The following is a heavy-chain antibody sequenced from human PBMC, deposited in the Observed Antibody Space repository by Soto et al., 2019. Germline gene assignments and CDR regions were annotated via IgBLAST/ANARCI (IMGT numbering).Heavy chain of an antibody. CDR3: ARLIYDSRLNYFYFDF. CDR1: GGSISGRNW. D-gene: IGHD3-22*01. V-gene: IGHV4-4*02. J-gene: IGHJ4*02. CDR2: IFHSGDT. Sequence: QVQLQESGPGLVKPSGTLSLTCVVSGGSISGRNWWSWVRQAPGKGLEWIGEIFHSGDTTYTPSLRSRVTISVDKSKNQFSLKLNFVTAADTAVYYCARLIYDSRLNYFYFDFWGQGALVTVSS.